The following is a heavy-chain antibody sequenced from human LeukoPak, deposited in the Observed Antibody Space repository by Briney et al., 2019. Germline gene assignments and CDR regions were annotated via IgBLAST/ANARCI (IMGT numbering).Heavy chain of an antibody. CDR3: ARYCSGGSCYIAFDI. Sequence: SETLSLTCTVSSGSTSSYYWSWIRQPPGKGLEWIGYINYSGSTYYNPSLKSRVTISVDTSKNQFSLKLSSVTAADTAVYYCARYCSGGSCYIAFDIWGQGTMVTVSS. CDR1: SGSTSSYY. V-gene: IGHV4-59*08. CDR2: INYSGST. J-gene: IGHJ3*02. D-gene: IGHD2-15*01.